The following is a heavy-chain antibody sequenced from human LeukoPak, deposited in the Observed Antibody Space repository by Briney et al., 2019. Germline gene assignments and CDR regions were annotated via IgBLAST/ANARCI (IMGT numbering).Heavy chain of an antibody. CDR3: ARDRWLALDY. V-gene: IGHV3-30-3*01. Sequence: AGRSLRLSCAASGFTFSSYAMHWVRQAPGKGLEWVAVISYDGSNKYYADSVKGQFTISRDNSKNTLYLQMNSLRAEDTAVYYCARDRWLALDYWGQGTLVTVSS. J-gene: IGHJ4*02. CDR1: GFTFSSYA. D-gene: IGHD6-19*01. CDR2: ISYDGSNK.